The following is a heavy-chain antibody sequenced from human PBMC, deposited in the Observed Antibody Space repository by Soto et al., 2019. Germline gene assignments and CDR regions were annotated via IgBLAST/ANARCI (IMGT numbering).Heavy chain of an antibody. D-gene: IGHD3-16*01. J-gene: IGHJ4*02. CDR3: AHAVGLGGLVDY. Sequence: QIILKESGPALVKPTQTLTLTCSFSGFSLTTSGVGVGWILQPPGKALEWLALIYGDDDKRYNSSLKSRLTITKDTSKNQVVLTMSNMDPVDTGTYYCAHAVGLGGLVDYWGQGTLVTVSS. CDR2: IYGDDDK. CDR1: GFSLTTSGVG. V-gene: IGHV2-5*02.